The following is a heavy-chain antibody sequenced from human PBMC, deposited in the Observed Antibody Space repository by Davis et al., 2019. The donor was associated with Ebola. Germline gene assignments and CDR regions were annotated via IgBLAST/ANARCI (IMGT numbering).Heavy chain of an antibody. Sequence: GGSLRLSCAASGFTFSSYAMSWVRQAPGKGLEWVGRIRSKTAGRTTDYAAPVKSRFTISRDDSQNTLYLQMNSLKTEDTAVYYCATEVIGETSIVTSDYWGQGTLVTVSS. CDR2: IRSKTAGRTT. CDR1: GFTFSSYA. J-gene: IGHJ4*02. D-gene: IGHD3-10*01. V-gene: IGHV3-15*01. CDR3: ATEVIGETSIVTSDY.